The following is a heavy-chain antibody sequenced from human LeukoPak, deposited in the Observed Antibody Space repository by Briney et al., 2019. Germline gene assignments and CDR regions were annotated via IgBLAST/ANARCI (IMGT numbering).Heavy chain of an antibody. CDR2: IYYSGTT. J-gene: IGHJ4*02. V-gene: IGHV4-59*01. CDR3: ARGVYIAAAQYGY. D-gene: IGHD6-13*01. CDR1: GGSISSYY. Sequence: PSETLSLTCTVSGGSISSYYWSWIRQPPGKGGEWIGYIYYSGTTNYNPSLKSRVTISVDTSKNQFSLKLSSVTAADTAVYYCARGVYIAAAQYGYWGQGTLVTVSS.